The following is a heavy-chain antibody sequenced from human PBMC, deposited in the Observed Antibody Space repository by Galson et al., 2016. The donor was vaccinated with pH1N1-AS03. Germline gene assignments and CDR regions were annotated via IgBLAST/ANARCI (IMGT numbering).Heavy chain of an antibody. V-gene: IGHV3-7*03. CDR1: GLEFSYFW. CDR3: ARLSGMVPTEYYFAS. Sequence: LRLSCAASGLEFSYFWMTWVRQAPGKGPEWVANIKQDGSETHYVDSVKGRFTISKDNSKSTLLLQMNSLRAEDTAIYYCARLSGMVPTEYYFASWGQGTLVAVSS. CDR2: IKQDGSET. D-gene: IGHD3-3*01. J-gene: IGHJ4*02.